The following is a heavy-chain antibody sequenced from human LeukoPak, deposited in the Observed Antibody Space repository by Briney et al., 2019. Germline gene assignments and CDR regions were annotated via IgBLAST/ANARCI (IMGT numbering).Heavy chain of an antibody. D-gene: IGHD3-10*01. Sequence: PSETLSLTCAVSGXSISSGGYSWSWIRQPPGKGLEWIWYIYHSGSTYYNQSLKSRVTISVDRSKNQFSLKLSSVTAADTAVYYCARARPNTRFGPWFDPWGQGTLVTVSS. CDR1: GXSISSGGYS. J-gene: IGHJ5*02. CDR2: IYHSGST. CDR3: ARARPNTRFGPWFDP. V-gene: IGHV4-30-2*01.